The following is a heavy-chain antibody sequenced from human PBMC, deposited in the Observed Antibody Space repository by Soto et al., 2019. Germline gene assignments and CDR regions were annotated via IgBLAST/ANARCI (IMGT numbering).Heavy chain of an antibody. CDR2: INSSSRYI. CDR3: ARDRLVAATSAPPYCYYGMDV. CDR1: GFTFSSYS. D-gene: IGHD2-15*01. V-gene: IGHV3-21*01. Sequence: GGSLRLSCATSGFTFSSYSMNWVRQAPGMGLEWVSSINSSSRYIYYADSVRGRFTISRDNAKNSLYLQINSLRAEDTAVYYCARDRLVAATSAPPYCYYGMDVWGQGTTVTVSS. J-gene: IGHJ6*02.